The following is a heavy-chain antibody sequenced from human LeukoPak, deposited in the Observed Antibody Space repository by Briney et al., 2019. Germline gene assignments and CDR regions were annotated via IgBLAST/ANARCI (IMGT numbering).Heavy chain of an antibody. V-gene: IGHV1-69*04. CDR2: IIPILGIA. CDR3: ARAILPSSPPRWFDP. D-gene: IGHD6-13*01. Sequence: ASVTVSFTASGGTFSIYAISWVRPAPGQGLGWVGRIIPILGIANYAQKFQGRVTITADKSTSTAYMELSSLRSEDTAVYYCARAILPSSPPRWFDPWGQGTLVTVSS. J-gene: IGHJ5*02. CDR1: GGTFSIYA.